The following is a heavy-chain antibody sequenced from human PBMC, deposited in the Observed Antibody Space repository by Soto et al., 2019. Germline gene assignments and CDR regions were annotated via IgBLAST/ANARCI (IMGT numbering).Heavy chain of an antibody. D-gene: IGHD6-13*01. Sequence: ASVKVSCKAPGYTFTSFGVNWVRQAPGQGLEWIGWVNTYNGNTKYSQKFQGRVTMTADTSTSTAYMEVGSLRSDDTAIYYCATGATGIAAHVIWGPGPPGIVS. CDR1: GYTFTSFG. V-gene: IGHV1-18*01. CDR3: ATGATGIAAHVI. CDR2: VNTYNGNT. J-gene: IGHJ4*02.